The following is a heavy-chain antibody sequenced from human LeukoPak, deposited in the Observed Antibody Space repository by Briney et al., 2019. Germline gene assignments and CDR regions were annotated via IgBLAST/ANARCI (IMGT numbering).Heavy chain of an antibody. J-gene: IGHJ4*02. D-gene: IGHD6-13*01. CDR3: ARRDTRIAAAQLDY. Sequence: GESLKISCKGSGYSFTTYWIAWVRQMPGKGLEWMGIIYPGDSDTRYSPSFQGQVTFSADKSISTAYLQWSSLKASDTATYYCARRDTRIAAAQLDYWGQGTLVTVSS. CDR2: IYPGDSDT. CDR1: GYSFTTYW. V-gene: IGHV5-51*01.